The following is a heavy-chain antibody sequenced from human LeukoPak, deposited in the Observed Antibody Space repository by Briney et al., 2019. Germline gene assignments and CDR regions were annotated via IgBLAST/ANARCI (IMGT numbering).Heavy chain of an antibody. V-gene: IGHV3-7*04. Sequence: GGSLRLSCAASGFTFSSYWMSWVRQAPGKGLEWVANIKQDGSEKYYVDSVKGRFTISKDNDKNSLYLQMNSLRAEDTAVYYCARGQWLVIELVDYWGKGTLVTVSS. CDR2: IKQDGSEK. J-gene: IGHJ4*02. CDR3: ARGQWLVIELVDY. D-gene: IGHD6-19*01. CDR1: GFTFSSYW.